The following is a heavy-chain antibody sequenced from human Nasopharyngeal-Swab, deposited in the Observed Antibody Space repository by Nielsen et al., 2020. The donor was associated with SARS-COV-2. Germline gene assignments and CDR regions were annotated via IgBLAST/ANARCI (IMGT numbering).Heavy chain of an antibody. J-gene: IGHJ4*02. Sequence: WIREPPGKGLEWIGYIYYSGSTNYNPSLKSRVTISVDTSKNQFSLKLSYVTAADTAVYYCARKVGPWGYSTSWGQGTLVTVSS. V-gene: IGHV4-59*01. CDR3: ARKVGPWGYSTS. CDR2: IYYSGST. D-gene: IGHD6-13*01.